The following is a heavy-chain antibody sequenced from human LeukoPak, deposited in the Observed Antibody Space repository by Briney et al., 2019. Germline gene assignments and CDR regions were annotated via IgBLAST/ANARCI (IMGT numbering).Heavy chain of an antibody. CDR2: IYPGDSDT. J-gene: IGHJ5*02. CDR1: GYSFTSYW. V-gene: IGHV5-51*01. Sequence: GESLKISCKGSGYSFTSYWIGWVRQMPGKGLEWMGIIYPGDSDTRYSPSFQGQVTISADKSISTAYLQRSSLKASDTAMYYCARQRVAAAGSIPLRFDPWGQGTLVTVSS. CDR3: ARQRVAAAGSIPLRFDP. D-gene: IGHD6-13*01.